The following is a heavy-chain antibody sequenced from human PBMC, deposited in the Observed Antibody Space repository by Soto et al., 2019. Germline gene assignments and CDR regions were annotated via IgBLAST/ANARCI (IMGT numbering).Heavy chain of an antibody. CDR2: IYYSGST. CDR1: GGSISSYY. J-gene: IGHJ4*02. CDR3: ARDLGGYVYYFDY. Sequence: PSETLSLTCSVSGGSISSYYWSWIRQPPGKGLEWIGHIYYSGSTNYNPSLKSRVTISVDTSKNQFSLKLSSVTAADTAVYYCARDLGGYVYYFDYWGQGTLVTVSS. D-gene: IGHD5-12*01. V-gene: IGHV4-59*12.